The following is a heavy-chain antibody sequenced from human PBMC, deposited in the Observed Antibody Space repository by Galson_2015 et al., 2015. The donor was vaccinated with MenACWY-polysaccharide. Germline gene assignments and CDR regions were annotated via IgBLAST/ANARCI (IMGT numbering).Heavy chain of an antibody. CDR2: IRNDGSIK. V-gene: IGHV3-30*02. CDR3: AKDHYGMDV. CDR1: GFTFSNYG. Sequence: SLRLSCATSGFTFSNYGFHWVRHAPGKGLEWVTFIRNDGSIKYYADSVKGRFTISRDDSQNTLHLQMNSLRAGDTAVYYCAKDHYGMDVWGQGTTVTVSS. J-gene: IGHJ6*02.